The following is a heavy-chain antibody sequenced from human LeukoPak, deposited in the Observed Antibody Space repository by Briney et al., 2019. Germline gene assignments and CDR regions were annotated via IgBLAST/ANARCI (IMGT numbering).Heavy chain of an antibody. CDR1: GFTFSSYS. CDR3: ARDWVYDFWSGYYSYYGMDV. Sequence: GGSLRLSCAASGFTFSSYSMNWVRQAPGKGLEWVSSISSSSSYIYYADSVKGRFTISRDNAKNSLYLQMNSLRAEDTAVYYCARDWVYDFWSGYYSYYGMDVWGQGTTVTVSS. V-gene: IGHV3-21*01. D-gene: IGHD3-3*01. CDR2: ISSSSSYI. J-gene: IGHJ6*02.